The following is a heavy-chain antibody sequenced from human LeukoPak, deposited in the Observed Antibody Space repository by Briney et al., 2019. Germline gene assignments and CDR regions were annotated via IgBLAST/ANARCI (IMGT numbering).Heavy chain of an antibody. D-gene: IGHD6-13*01. J-gene: IGHJ4*02. Sequence: SVKVSCKASGGTFSSYAISRVRQAPGQGLEWVGRIIPIFGTANYAQKFQGRVTITTDESTSTAYMELSSLRSEDTAVYYCAGNPGIAAAGTFDYWGQGTLVTVSS. CDR2: IIPIFGTA. CDR1: GGTFSSYA. V-gene: IGHV1-69*05. CDR3: AGNPGIAAAGTFDY.